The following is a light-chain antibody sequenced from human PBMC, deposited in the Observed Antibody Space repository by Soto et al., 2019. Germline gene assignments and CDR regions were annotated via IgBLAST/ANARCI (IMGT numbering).Light chain of an antibody. J-gene: IGKJ2*01. V-gene: IGKV3-11*01. CDR2: DAS. Sequence: EIVLTQSPATLSLSPGERATLSCRASQSVSTYLAWYQQKHGQAPRRLIYDASNRSAGSPARCIGSGSGTTFTITISSLVPEDFAVYYCQQRSNWPPVTFGQGTRLEIK. CDR1: QSVSTY. CDR3: QQRSNWPPVT.